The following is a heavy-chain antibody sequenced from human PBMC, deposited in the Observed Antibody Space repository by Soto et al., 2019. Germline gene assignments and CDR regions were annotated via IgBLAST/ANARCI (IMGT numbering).Heavy chain of an antibody. Sequence: EVQLLESGGGLVQPGGSLRLSCAASGFSFSSYAMSWVRQAPGKGLEWVSAISGSGGSTYHADSVKGRFTISRDNSKNTLYLLMNSLRAEDTAVYYCAKVNGYYPRGAFDIWGQGTMVTGSS. V-gene: IGHV3-23*01. D-gene: IGHD3-9*01. J-gene: IGHJ3*02. CDR3: AKVNGYYPRGAFDI. CDR1: GFSFSSYA. CDR2: ISGSGGST.